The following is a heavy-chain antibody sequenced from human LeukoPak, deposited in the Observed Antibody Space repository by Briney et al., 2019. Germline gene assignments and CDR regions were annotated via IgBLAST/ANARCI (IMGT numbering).Heavy chain of an antibody. CDR2: INSDGSST. CDR3: AREDVTIDNWFDP. Sequence: GGSLRLSCAASGFTFSSYWMHWVRQAPGKGLVWVSRINSDGSSTSYADSVKGRFTISRDNAKNTLYLQMNSLRAEDTAVYYCAREDVTIDNWFDPWGQGTLVTVSS. V-gene: IGHV3-74*01. J-gene: IGHJ5*02. CDR1: GFTFSSYW. D-gene: IGHD4-17*01.